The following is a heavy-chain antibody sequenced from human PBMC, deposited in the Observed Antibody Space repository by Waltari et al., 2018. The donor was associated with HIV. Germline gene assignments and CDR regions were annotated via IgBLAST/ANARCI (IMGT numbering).Heavy chain of an antibody. Sequence: EVQLVEPGGVWVLPGGSLSGCCAASGFPFRFYWMSWLRQAPGKGLEWVANIKQDGSEKHYADSVRGRFTISRDNTKNSLYLQMNSLRAEDTAVYYCAKYSGSYWGAHNWFDPWGQGTLVIVSS. CDR1: GFPFRFYW. D-gene: IGHD1-26*01. J-gene: IGHJ5*02. CDR2: IKQDGSEK. V-gene: IGHV3-7*01. CDR3: AKYSGSYWGAHNWFDP.